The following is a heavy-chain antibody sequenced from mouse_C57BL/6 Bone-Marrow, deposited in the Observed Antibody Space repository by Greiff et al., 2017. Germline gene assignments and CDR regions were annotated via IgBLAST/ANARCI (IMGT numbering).Heavy chain of an antibody. CDR1: GYTFTSYW. CDR2: IDPNSGGT. Sequence: VQLQQPGAELVKPGASVKLSCKASGYTFTSYWMHWVKQRPGRGLEWIGSIDPNSGGTKYNEKFKSKATLTVDKPSSTAYMQLSSLKSEDSAVYYCARKRYFDVWGTGTTVTVSS. V-gene: IGHV1-72*01. CDR3: ARKRYFDV. J-gene: IGHJ1*03.